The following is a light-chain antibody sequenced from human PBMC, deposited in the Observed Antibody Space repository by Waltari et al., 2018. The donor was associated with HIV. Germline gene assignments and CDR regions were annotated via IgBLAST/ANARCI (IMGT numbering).Light chain of an antibody. V-gene: IGLV3-25*03. CDR1: VLPTQY. CDR2: KDS. Sequence: SYELTQPPSVSVSPGQTASNTCSGDVLPTQYAYWYQQKPGQAPVVVISKDSERPSGIPERFSGSSSGTTVTLTISGVQAEDEADYYCQSADSSGTYAVFGGGTQLTVL. CDR3: QSADSSGTYAV. J-gene: IGLJ7*01.